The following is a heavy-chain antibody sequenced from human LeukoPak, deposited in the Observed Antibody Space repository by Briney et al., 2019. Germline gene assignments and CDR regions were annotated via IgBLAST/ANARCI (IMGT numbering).Heavy chain of an antibody. V-gene: IGHV1-69*13. Sequence: SVKVSCKASGGTFSSYAISWVRQAPGQGLEWMGGIIPIFGTANYAQKFQGRVTITADESTSTAYMELSSLRSEGTAVYYCARDRGWAGYTYGFYYWGQGTLVTVSS. J-gene: IGHJ4*02. CDR1: GGTFSSYA. CDR3: ARDRGWAGYTYGFYY. CDR2: IIPIFGTA. D-gene: IGHD5-18*01.